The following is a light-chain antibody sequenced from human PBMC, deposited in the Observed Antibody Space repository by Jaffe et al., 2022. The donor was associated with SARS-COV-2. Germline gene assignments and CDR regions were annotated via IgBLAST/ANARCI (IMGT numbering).Light chain of an antibody. CDR1: QSVSSSY. J-gene: IGKJ2*01. V-gene: IGKV3-20*01. Sequence: EIVLTQSPGTLPLSPGERATLSCRASQSVSSSYLAWYQQKPGQGPRLLIHGASSRATGIPDRFSGSGSGTDFTLTISRMEPEDFAVYYCQQYGSSPYTFGQGTKLEIK. CDR3: QQYGSSPYT. CDR2: GAS.